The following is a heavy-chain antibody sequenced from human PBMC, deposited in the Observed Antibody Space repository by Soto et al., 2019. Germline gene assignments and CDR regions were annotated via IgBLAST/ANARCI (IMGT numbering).Heavy chain of an antibody. CDR1: GFTFSSYW. CDR2: IKQDGSET. CDR3: ARATFAYASAWSD. V-gene: IGHV3-7*04. J-gene: IGHJ4*02. D-gene: IGHD6-19*01. Sequence: GGSLRLSCAASGFTFSSYWMSWVRQAPGKGLEWVASIKQDGSETFYVDSVEGRFTISRDNAKNSLNMQMNSLRAEDTAVYYCARATFAYASAWSDWGQGTLVTVSS.